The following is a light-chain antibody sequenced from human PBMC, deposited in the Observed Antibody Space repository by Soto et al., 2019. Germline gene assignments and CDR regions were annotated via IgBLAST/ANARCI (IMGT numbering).Light chain of an antibody. CDR1: QSVSSN. CDR2: GAS. V-gene: IGKV3-20*01. CDR3: QRYGSPSWT. J-gene: IGKJ1*01. Sequence: EIVMTQSPATLSLSPGERATLSCRASQSVSSNLAWYQQKPGKAPRLLIFGASSRATGIPDKFSGSGSGTEFNLTISRLEPEDFAVYYCQRYGSPSWTFGQGTKVDIK.